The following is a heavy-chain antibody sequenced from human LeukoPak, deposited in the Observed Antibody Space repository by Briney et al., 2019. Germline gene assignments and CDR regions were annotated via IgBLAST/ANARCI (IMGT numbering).Heavy chain of an antibody. D-gene: IGHD6-19*01. CDR3: VRNLAVAGTCFDS. CDR2: IKQDGSDR. J-gene: IGHJ4*02. V-gene: IGHV3-7*03. Sequence: PGGSLRLSCAASGFTFRNYWMSWVRQAPGTGLEWVANIKQDGSDRNYVTSVRGRFTISRDNAESSLYLQMNSLRVEGTAVYYCVRNLAVAGTCFDSWGQGTLVTVSS. CDR1: GFTFRNYW.